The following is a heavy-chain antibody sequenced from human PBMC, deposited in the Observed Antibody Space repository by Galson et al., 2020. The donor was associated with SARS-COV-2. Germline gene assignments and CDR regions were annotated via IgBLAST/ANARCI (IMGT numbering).Heavy chain of an antibody. Sequence: GESLKLHCAASGFIVSNNYISWVRPAPGTGLEWVSVLSRGGTIYYADSVKGRFTVSRDNSKNTLYLQMDSLRYEDTAVYYCASVSYCGADCYPGVGVVWGQGTTGTVSS. CDR1: GFIVSNNY. D-gene: IGHD2-21*02. CDR3: ASVSYCGADCYPGVGVV. J-gene: IGHJ6*02. CDR2: LSRGGTI. V-gene: IGHV3-53*01.